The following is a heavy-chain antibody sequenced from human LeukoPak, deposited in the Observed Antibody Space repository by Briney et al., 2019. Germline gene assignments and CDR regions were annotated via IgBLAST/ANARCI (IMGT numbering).Heavy chain of an antibody. D-gene: IGHD2-15*01. CDR1: GGSISSGGYY. J-gene: IGHJ5*02. V-gene: IGHV4-31*03. CDR3: ARDNVVVEDWFDP. CDR2: IYYSGST. Sequence: SQTLSLTCTVSGGSISSGGYYWSWIRQHPGKGLEWIGYIYYSGSTYYNPSLKSRVTISVGTSKNQSSLKLSSVTAADTAVYYCARDNVVVEDWFDPWGQGTLVTVSS.